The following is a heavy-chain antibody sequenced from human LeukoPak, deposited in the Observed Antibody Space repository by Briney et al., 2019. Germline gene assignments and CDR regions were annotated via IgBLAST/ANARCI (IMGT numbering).Heavy chain of an antibody. Sequence: GGSLRLSCAASGFTFSSYAMSWVRQAPGKGLEWVSVIYSGGSTYYADSVKSRFTISRDNSKNTLYLQMNSLRAEDTAVYYCARHGQQLYYFDYWGQGTLVTVSS. V-gene: IGHV3-53*01. D-gene: IGHD6-13*01. CDR2: IYSGGST. CDR1: GFTFSSYA. CDR3: ARHGQQLYYFDY. J-gene: IGHJ4*02.